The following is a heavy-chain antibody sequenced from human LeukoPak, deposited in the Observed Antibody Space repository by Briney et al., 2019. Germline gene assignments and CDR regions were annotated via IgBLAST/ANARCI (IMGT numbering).Heavy chain of an antibody. CDR1: GYTFTSYD. J-gene: IGHJ6*02. CDR3: ARVQYCSSTSCYAGPPDYYGMDV. CDR2: MNPNSGNT. Sequence: GASVKVSCKASGYTFTSYDINWVRQATGQGLEWMGWMNPNSGNTGYAQKFQGRVTMTRNTSISTAYMELSSLRSEDTAVYYCARVQYCSSTSCYAGPPDYYGMDVWGQGTTVTVSS. V-gene: IGHV1-8*01. D-gene: IGHD2-2*01.